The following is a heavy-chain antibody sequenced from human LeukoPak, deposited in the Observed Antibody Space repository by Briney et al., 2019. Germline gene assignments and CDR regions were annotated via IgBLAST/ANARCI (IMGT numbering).Heavy chain of an antibody. CDR3: ARTIRFLEWLLSPNFGY. Sequence: GASVKVSCKASGYTFTSYYMHWVRQAPGQGLEWMGIINPSGGSTSYAQKFQGRVTMTRDTSTSTVYMELRSLRSDDTAVYYCARTIRFLEWLLSPNFGYWGQGTLVTVSS. CDR1: GYTFTSYY. CDR2: INPSGGST. V-gene: IGHV1-46*01. D-gene: IGHD3-3*01. J-gene: IGHJ4*02.